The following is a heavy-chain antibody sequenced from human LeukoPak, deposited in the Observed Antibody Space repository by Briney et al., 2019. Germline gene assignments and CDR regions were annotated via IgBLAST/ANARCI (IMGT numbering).Heavy chain of an antibody. V-gene: IGHV3-11*04. D-gene: IGHD2-15*01. CDR2: ISSGGSPI. CDR1: GFSFSDYY. J-gene: IGHJ4*02. CDR3: ARSRAYCSGGSCLIDY. Sequence: GGSLRLSCAASGFSFSDYYMTWIRQAPGKGLEWVSYISSGGSPIYYADSVKGRFTISRDNAKNSLYLQMNSLRAEDTAVYYCARSRAYCSGGSCLIDYWGQGTLVTVSS.